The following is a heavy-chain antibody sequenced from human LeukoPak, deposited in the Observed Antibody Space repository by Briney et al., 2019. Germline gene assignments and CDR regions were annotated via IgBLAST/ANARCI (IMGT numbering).Heavy chain of an antibody. D-gene: IGHD2-2*01. J-gene: IGHJ4*02. V-gene: IGHV4-4*07. CDR2: IYTSGST. CDR1: GGSISSYY. CDR3: ARRYCSSTSCSVYYFDY. Sequence: SETLSLTCTVSGGSISSYYWSWIRQPAGKGLEWIGRIYTSGSTNYNPSLKSRVTMSVDTSKNQFSLKLSSVTAADTAVYYCARRYCSSTSCSVYYFDYWGQGTLVTVSS.